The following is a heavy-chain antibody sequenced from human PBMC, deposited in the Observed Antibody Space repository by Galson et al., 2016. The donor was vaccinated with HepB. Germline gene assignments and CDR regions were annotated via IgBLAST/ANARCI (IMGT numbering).Heavy chain of an antibody. Sequence: SLRLSCAGSGFVFSDYSMTWVRQAPGKGLEWVSTIQTGSRYMYYPDSLKGRFTVSRDDAKNSLYLQMHSLRAADTAVYYCARDSSGWSRNYWGQGTLVTVSS. CDR3: ARDSSGWSRNY. CDR2: IQTGSRYM. CDR1: GFVFSDYS. D-gene: IGHD3-22*01. J-gene: IGHJ4*02. V-gene: IGHV3-21*01.